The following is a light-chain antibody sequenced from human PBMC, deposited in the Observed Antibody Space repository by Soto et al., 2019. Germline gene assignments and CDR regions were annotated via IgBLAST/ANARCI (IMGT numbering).Light chain of an antibody. CDR2: DES. Sequence: EIVLTQSPAILSLSPGVRATLSCRASQSVSTYLTWYQQKPGQAPRLLMYDESNRATGIPARFSGSGSGTDFTLTISSLEPEDFAVYYCQQHSNWPPITFGQGTRLEIK. V-gene: IGKV3-11*01. J-gene: IGKJ5*01. CDR3: QQHSNWPPIT. CDR1: QSVSTY.